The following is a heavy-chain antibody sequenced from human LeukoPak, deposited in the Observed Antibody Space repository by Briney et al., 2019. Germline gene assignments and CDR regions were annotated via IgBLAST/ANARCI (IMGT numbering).Heavy chain of an antibody. CDR2: ISGRGSNT. D-gene: IGHD2-21*02. CDR3: AKDIRQVTVNWFDS. CDR1: GFTFSSYA. Sequence: GGSLRLSCAASGFTFSSYAMHWVRQAPGKGPEWVAGISGRGSNTYYAGSVKGRFTVSRDISTNTLYLQMRDLRAEDTALYYCAKDIRQVTVNWFDSWGQGTLVTVSS. J-gene: IGHJ5*01. V-gene: IGHV3-23*01.